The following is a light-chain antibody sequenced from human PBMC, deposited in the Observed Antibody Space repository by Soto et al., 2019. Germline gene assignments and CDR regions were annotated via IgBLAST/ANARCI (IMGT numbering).Light chain of an antibody. V-gene: IGKV1-5*03. Sequence: DIQMTQSPSTLSPSIGDRVTITCRASQSISRLLAWYQQKPGRAPNLLIYKASTLESGVPSRFSGSGSGTEFSLTISSLQPDDFATYYCQQYNSYPLTFGQGTRLEIK. J-gene: IGKJ5*01. CDR2: KAS. CDR3: QQYNSYPLT. CDR1: QSISRL.